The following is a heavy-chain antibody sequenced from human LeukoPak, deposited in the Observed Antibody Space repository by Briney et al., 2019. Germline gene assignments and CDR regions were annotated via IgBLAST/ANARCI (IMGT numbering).Heavy chain of an antibody. Sequence: RAGGSLRLSCAASGFTFSSYAMSWVRQAPGKGLEWVGRIKSKTDGGTTDYAAPVKGRFTISRDDSKNTLYLQMNSLKTEDTAVYYCTTEWGDGYNFLDYWGQGTLVTVSS. J-gene: IGHJ4*02. D-gene: IGHD5-24*01. V-gene: IGHV3-15*01. CDR2: IKSKTDGGTT. CDR1: GFTFSSYA. CDR3: TTEWGDGYNFLDY.